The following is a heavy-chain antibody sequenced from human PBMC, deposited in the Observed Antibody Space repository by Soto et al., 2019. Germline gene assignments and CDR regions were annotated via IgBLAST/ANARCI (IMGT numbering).Heavy chain of an antibody. CDR3: ASRGVYYFDH. V-gene: IGHV3-23*01. D-gene: IGHD2-8*02. Sequence: PGGSLRLSCAASGFTFSTYAMAWIRQAPGKGLEWVSGISSSGGSAYYADSVKGRFTISRDNSKNTLYLEMNSLRAEDTAVYYCASRGVYYFDHWGQGSLVTVSS. CDR2: ISSSGGSA. CDR1: GFTFSTYA. J-gene: IGHJ4*02.